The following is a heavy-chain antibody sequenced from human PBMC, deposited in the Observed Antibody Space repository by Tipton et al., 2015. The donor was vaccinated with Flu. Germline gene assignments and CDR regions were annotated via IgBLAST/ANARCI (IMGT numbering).Heavy chain of an antibody. V-gene: IGHV3-33*01. J-gene: IGHJ4*02. Sequence: SLRLSCAASGFTFGSYGMHWVRQAPGKGLEWVATIWYDGSEKYYADSVKGRFTISRDNSKKTVHMQMNSLRVDDTAVYYCARDPSGYGFDYWGQGTLVTVSS. CDR2: IWYDGSEK. CDR1: GFTFGSYG. CDR3: ARDPSGYGFDY. D-gene: IGHD3-10*01.